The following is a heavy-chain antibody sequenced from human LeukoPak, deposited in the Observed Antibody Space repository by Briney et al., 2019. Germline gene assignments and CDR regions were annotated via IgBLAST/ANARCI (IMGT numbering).Heavy chain of an antibody. CDR3: ARAPLWFGELYAFDI. Sequence: ASVKVSCKASGYTFTSYGISWVRQAPGQGLEWMGWISAYNGNTNYAQKLQDRVTMTTDTSTSTAYMELRSLRSDDTAVYYCARAPLWFGELYAFDIWGQGTMVTVSS. J-gene: IGHJ3*02. V-gene: IGHV1-18*04. D-gene: IGHD3-10*01. CDR2: ISAYNGNT. CDR1: GYTFTSYG.